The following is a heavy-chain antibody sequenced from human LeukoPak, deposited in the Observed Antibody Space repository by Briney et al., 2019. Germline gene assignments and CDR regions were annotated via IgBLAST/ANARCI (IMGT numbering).Heavy chain of an antibody. CDR2: MNPNSGNT. D-gene: IGHD6-19*01. V-gene: IGHV1-8*03. CDR1: GYTSTSYD. J-gene: IGHJ3*02. Sequence: ASVKVSCKASGYTSTSYDINWVRQATGQGLEWMGWMNPNSGNTGYAQKFQGRVTITRNTSISTAYMELSSLRSEDTAVYYCARAVAGFRNAFNIWGQGTMVTVSS. CDR3: ARAVAGFRNAFNI.